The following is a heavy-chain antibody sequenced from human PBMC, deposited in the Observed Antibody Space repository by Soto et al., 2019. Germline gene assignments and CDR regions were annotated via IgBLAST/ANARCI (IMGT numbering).Heavy chain of an antibody. CDR3: ARGVHERVYYYGMNV. V-gene: IGHV1-2*02. CDR1: SYTFTGYY. D-gene: IGHD3-3*01. CDR2: INPNSGGT. Sequence: SGKVSFKASSYTFTGYYIHWVRQAPGQGLEWMGWINPNSGGTNYAQKFQGRVTMTRDTSISTAYMELSRLRSDDTAVYYCARGVHERVYYYGMNVWGQGSTVTVSS. J-gene: IGHJ6*02.